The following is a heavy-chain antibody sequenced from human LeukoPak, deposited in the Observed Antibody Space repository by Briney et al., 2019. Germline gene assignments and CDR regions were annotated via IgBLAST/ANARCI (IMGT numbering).Heavy chain of an antibody. Sequence: GASVKVSCTASGGTFSSYAISWVRQAPGQGLEWMGGIIPIFGTANYAQKFQGRVTITTDESTSTAYMELSSLRSEDTAVYYCASGARYYFDYWGQGTLVTVSS. CDR1: GGTFSSYA. CDR2: IIPIFGTA. V-gene: IGHV1-69*05. J-gene: IGHJ4*02. D-gene: IGHD1-26*01. CDR3: ASGARYYFDY.